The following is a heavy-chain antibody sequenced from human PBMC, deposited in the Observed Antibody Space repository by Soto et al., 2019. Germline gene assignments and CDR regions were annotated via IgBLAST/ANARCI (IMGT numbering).Heavy chain of an antibody. CDR2: TYYRSKWYY. Sequence: QVQLQQSGPGLVKPSQTLSLTCAITGDSVSSNSAGWSWVRQSPSRGLEWLGRTYYRSKWYYEYALTVRGRITINPDTSKNQASLQLNSVTPEDTAVYFCARGEQYSGRIFDYWGQGTLVTVSS. D-gene: IGHD1-26*01. CDR1: GDSVSSNSAG. V-gene: IGHV6-1*01. CDR3: ARGEQYSGRIFDY. J-gene: IGHJ4*01.